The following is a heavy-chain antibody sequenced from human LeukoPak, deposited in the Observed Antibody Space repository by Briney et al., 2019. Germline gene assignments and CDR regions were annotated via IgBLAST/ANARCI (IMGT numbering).Heavy chain of an antibody. V-gene: IGHV3-23*01. J-gene: IGHJ4*02. D-gene: IGHD4-17*01. CDR3: AKGAGYGDYSSN. CDR2: ISGSGPTT. CDR1: GFTFSNHA. Sequence: GGSLRLSCAASGFTFSNHAMSWVRQAPGKGLEWVSVISGSGPTTFYADSVKGRFTISRDNSKNTLYLQMNSLRAEDTAVYYCAKGAGYGDYSSNWGQGTLVTVSS.